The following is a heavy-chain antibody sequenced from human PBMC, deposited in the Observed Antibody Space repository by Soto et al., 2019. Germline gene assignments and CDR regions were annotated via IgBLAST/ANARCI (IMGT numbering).Heavy chain of an antibody. CDR3: ARHGFGSLHGLVDV. CDR1: GGSITNYY. J-gene: IGHJ6*02. Sequence: QVQLQESGPGLVKPSETLSLTCTVSGGSITNYYCSWFRQPPGKGLEWIGYIQYNGYSAYNLSLKRRVTMSMDTSKTPFSLMLESVPATDTAVYYCARHGFGSLHGLVDVWGQGTTVIVSS. V-gene: IGHV4-59*08. D-gene: IGHD3-10*01. CDR2: IQYNGYS.